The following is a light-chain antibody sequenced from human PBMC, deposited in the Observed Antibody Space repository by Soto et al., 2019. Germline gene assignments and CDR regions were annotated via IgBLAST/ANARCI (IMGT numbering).Light chain of an antibody. Sequence: QSVLTQPASVSGSPGQSITISCTGTTSDVGDYNYVSWYQHHPDKAPKLVIYDVSNRPSGVSNRFSGSKSGNTASLTISGLQAEDEADYYCSSYRSSNTYVFGTGTKLTVL. CDR1: TSDVGDYNY. CDR2: DVS. V-gene: IGLV2-14*03. J-gene: IGLJ1*01. CDR3: SSYRSSNTYV.